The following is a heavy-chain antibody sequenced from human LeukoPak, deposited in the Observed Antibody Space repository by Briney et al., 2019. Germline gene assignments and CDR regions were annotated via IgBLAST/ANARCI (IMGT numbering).Heavy chain of an antibody. D-gene: IGHD5-18*01. CDR3: ASVPLQLSAMDV. V-gene: IGHV4-59*01. J-gene: IGHJ6*03. CDR2: IYYSGST. CDR1: GGPISSYY. Sequence: PSETLSLTCTVSGGPISSYYWSWIRQPPGKGLEWIGYIYYSGSTNYNPSLKSRVTISVDTSKNQFSLKLSSVTAADTAVYYCASVPLQLSAMDVWGKGTTVTVSS.